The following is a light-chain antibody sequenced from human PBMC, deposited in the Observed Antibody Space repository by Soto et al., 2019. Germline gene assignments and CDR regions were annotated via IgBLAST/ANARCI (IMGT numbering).Light chain of an antibody. CDR1: QSVISN. CDR2: GAS. CDR3: QHYGNWPWT. J-gene: IGKJ1*01. V-gene: IGKV3D-15*01. Sequence: EIVMMQSPGTLSVSPGERATLSCRASQSVISNLVWYQQKPGQPLRLLIYGASTRATGIPARFSGSGSWTEFTLTISDLQSEDSGVYFCQHYGNWPWTFGQGNKVEI.